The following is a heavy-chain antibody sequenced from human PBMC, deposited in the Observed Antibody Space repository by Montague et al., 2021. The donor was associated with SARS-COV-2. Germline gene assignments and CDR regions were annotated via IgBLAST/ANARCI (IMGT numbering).Heavy chain of an antibody. CDR2: IYHSGST. J-gene: IGHJ6*02. CDR3: AVNSNYYYYYGMDV. CDR1: GYSISSGYY. D-gene: IGHD4-11*01. V-gene: IGHV4-38-2*02. Sequence: SETLSLTCTVSGYSISSGYYGGWSRQPPGKGLEWIGSIYHSGSTYYNPSLKSRVTISVDTSKNQFSLKLSSVTAADTAVYYCAVNSNYYYYYGMDVRGQGTTVTVSS.